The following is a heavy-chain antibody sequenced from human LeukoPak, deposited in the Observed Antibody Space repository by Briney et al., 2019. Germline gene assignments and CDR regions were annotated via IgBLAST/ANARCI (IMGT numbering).Heavy chain of an antibody. V-gene: IGHV1-69*04. J-gene: IGHJ4*02. Sequence: SVKVSCKASGGTFSSYAISWVRQAPGQGLEWMGRIIAILGIANYAQKFQGRVTITADKSTSTAYMEQSSLRSEDTAVYYCARDGSVAFIVGATPFDYWGQGTLVTVSS. CDR1: GGTFSSYA. D-gene: IGHD1-26*01. CDR3: ARDGSVAFIVGATPFDY. CDR2: IIAILGIA.